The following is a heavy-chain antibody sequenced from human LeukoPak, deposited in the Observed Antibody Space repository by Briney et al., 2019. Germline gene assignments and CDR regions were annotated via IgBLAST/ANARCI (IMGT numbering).Heavy chain of an antibody. Sequence: SETLSLTCTVSGHSISSGYYWGWTRQPPGKGLEWIGNIYHSGSTYYNPSLKSRVTISVDTSKNQFSLKLSSVTAADTAVYYCAKLNNYDLMIDYWGQGTLVTVSS. CDR1: GHSISSGYY. V-gene: IGHV4-38-2*02. J-gene: IGHJ4*02. CDR2: IYHSGST. CDR3: AKLNNYDLMIDY. D-gene: IGHD3-3*01.